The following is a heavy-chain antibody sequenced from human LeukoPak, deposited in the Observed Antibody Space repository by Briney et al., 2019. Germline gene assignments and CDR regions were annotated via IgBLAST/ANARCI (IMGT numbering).Heavy chain of an antibody. CDR1: GVSISSSSYY. D-gene: IGHD4-17*01. Sequence: RPAETLCLTCTVSGVSISSSSYYWGWLRQPPGKGLEWIGSIYYSGSTYYNPSLKSRVTISVDTSKNQFSLKLSSVTAADTAVYYCARHDYGDLHFDYWGQGTLVTVSS. J-gene: IGHJ4*02. CDR3: ARHDYGDLHFDY. V-gene: IGHV4-39*01. CDR2: IYYSGST.